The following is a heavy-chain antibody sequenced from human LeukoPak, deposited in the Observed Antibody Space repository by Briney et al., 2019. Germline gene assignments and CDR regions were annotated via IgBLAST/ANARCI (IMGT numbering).Heavy chain of an antibody. J-gene: IGHJ4*02. V-gene: IGHV4-38-2*02. D-gene: IGHD3-22*01. Sequence: SETLSLTCAVSGYSISSGYYWGWIRQPPGKGLEWIGSIYHSGSTYYNPSLKSRVTISVDTSKNQFSLKLSSVTAADTAVYYCAREPHQGRDYYDSTPLGYWGQGTPVTVSS. CDR3: AREPHQGRDYYDSTPLGY. CDR1: GYSISSGYY. CDR2: IYHSGST.